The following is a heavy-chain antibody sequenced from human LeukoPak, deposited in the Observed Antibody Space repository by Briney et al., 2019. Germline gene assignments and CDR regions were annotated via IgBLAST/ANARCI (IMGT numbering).Heavy chain of an antibody. CDR1: GGSFSGYY. V-gene: IGHV4-34*01. CDR2: INHSGST. CDR3: ARSSWLRFQPRFRVIFDY. D-gene: IGHD5-12*01. J-gene: IGHJ4*02. Sequence: SETLSLTCTVYGGSFSGYYWSWIRQPPGKGLEWIGEINHSGSTNYNPSLKSRVTISVDTSKNQFSLKLSSVTAADTAVYYCARSSWLRFQPRFRVIFDYWGQGTLVTVSS.